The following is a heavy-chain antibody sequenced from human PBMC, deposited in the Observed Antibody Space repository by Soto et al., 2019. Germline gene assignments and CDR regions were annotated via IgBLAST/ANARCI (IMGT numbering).Heavy chain of an antibody. Sequence: GEPLKISCKGYGYSFSGYWIAWLRQMPGKGLEWMGIIYPDDSDSRYSPSFEGQVTISADXSISTAYVQWSSLKASDTAMYYCARTSYDLWSRFDSHASGFISCGAAMDVWGQGTTVTVSS. V-gene: IGHV5-51*01. CDR3: ARTSYDLWSRFDSHASGFISCGAAMDV. CDR2: IYPDDSDS. CDR1: GYSFSGYW. D-gene: IGHD3-3*01. J-gene: IGHJ6*01.